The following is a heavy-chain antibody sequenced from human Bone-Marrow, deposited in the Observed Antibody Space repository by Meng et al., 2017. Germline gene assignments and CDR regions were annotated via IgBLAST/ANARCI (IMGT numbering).Heavy chain of an antibody. CDR3: ARVSLQATIAAAGVVWFDP. CDR1: GGSISSNNW. J-gene: IGHJ5*02. D-gene: IGHD6-13*01. CDR2: IYHSGST. Sequence: QVQLQESGPGLVKPSGTLSLTCAVSGGSISSNNWWSWVRQPPGKGLEWIGEIYHSGSTNYNPSLKSRVTISVDKSKNQFSLKLSSVTAADTAVYYCARVSLQATIAAAGVVWFDPWGQGTLVTVSS. V-gene: IGHV4-4*02.